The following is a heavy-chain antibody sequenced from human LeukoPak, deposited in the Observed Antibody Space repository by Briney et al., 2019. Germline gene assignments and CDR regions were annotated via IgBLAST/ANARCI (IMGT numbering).Heavy chain of an antibody. J-gene: IGHJ5*02. D-gene: IGHD2-15*01. CDR3: AREGGYGRFDP. CDR2: IYHSGST. Sequence: SETLSLTCAVSGYSISSGYYWGWIRPPPGKGLEWIGIIYHSGSTYYNPSLKRRVAISVDTSKNQFSLKLSAVTAADTAVYYCAREGGYGRFDPWGQGTLVTVPS. V-gene: IGHV4-38-2*02. CDR1: GYSISSGYY.